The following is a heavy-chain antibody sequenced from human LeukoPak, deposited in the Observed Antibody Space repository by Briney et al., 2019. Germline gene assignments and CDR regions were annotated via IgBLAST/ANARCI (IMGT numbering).Heavy chain of an antibody. D-gene: IGHD4-11*01. V-gene: IGHV3-53*01. CDR1: GFTVSSNY. CDR2: IYSGGST. CDR3: ARIPKTTYFDY. J-gene: IGHJ4*02. Sequence: PGGSLSLSCAASGFTVSSNYMSWVRQAPGKGLEWVSLIYSGGSTDYADSVKGRFTISRDNSENTLHLQMNSLRAEDTAVYYCARIPKTTYFDYWGQGTLVTVSS.